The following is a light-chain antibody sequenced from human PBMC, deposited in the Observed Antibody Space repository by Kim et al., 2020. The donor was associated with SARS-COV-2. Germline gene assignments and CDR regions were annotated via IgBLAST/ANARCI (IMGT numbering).Light chain of an antibody. J-gene: IGLJ2*01. V-gene: IGLV3-19*01. CDR2: GKN. CDR1: SLRSYY. CDR3: NSRDSNENVF. Sequence: SSELTPDPDVSVALGQTVRITCQGDSLRSYYATWYQQKPGQAPILVIYGKNNRPSGIPDRFSGSSSGNTASLTITGTQAGDEADYYCNSRDSNENVFFGGGTQLTVL.